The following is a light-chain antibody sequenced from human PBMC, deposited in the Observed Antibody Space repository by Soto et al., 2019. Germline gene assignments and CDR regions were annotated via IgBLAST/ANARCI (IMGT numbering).Light chain of an antibody. V-gene: IGLV2-11*01. J-gene: IGLJ1*01. CDR2: DVT. Sequence: QSVLTQPRSVSGSPGQSVTISCTGTSSDVGASNYVSWYQQQPGKAPKVMIYDVTKRPSGVPDRFSGSKSGDTASLTISGLQAEDEADYYCCSSTGSYTRYVFGTGTKLTVL. CDR1: SSDVGASNY. CDR3: CSSTGSYTRYV.